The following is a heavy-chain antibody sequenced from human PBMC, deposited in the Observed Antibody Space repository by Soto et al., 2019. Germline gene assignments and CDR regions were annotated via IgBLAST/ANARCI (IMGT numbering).Heavy chain of an antibody. CDR2: IIPIFGTA. D-gene: IGHD5-12*01. CDR1: GGTFSSYA. Sequence: SVKVSCKASGGTFSSYAISWVRQAPGQGLEWMGGIIPIFGTANYAQKFQGRVTITADKSTSTAYMELSSLRSEDTAVYYCASSRDGYNSYDYWGQGTLVTVSS. J-gene: IGHJ4*02. CDR3: ASSRDGYNSYDY. V-gene: IGHV1-69*06.